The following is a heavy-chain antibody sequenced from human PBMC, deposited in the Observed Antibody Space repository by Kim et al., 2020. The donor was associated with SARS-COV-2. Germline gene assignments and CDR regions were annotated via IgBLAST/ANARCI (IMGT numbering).Heavy chain of an antibody. Sequence: GGSLRLSCAASGFTFSSYAMSWVRQAPGKGLQWVSAISGSGDSTNYAGSVKGRFTISRDNSRNTLYLQMNSLRAEDTAVYYCAKGLGSGYYAEDWGQGTLVTVSS. CDR1: GFTFSSYA. CDR2: ISGSGDST. J-gene: IGHJ4*02. CDR3: AKGLGSGYYAED. D-gene: IGHD5-12*01. V-gene: IGHV3-23*01.